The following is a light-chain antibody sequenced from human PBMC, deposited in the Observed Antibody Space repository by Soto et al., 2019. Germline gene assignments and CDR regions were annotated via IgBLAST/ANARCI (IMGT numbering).Light chain of an antibody. CDR2: GAS. V-gene: IGKV3-15*01. CDR1: RGIGGN. J-gene: IGKJ1*01. CDR3: QQYDYWPRT. Sequence: EVVMTQSPATLSVSPGERATLSCRASRGIGGNLAWYMQKPGQSPRLLISGASTRAADFPARFSGSGSGTEFSLTISSLQSEDFAVYYCQQYDYWPRTFGQGTKVDIK.